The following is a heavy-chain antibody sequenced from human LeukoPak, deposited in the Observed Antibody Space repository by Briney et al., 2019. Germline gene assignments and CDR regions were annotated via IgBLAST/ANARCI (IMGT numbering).Heavy chain of an antibody. D-gene: IGHD6-13*01. CDR3: ARAPAAAGTERDYYYYYMDV. CDR2: IYYSGST. J-gene: IGHJ6*03. Sequence: SETLSLTCTVSGGSISSYYWSWIRQPPGKGLEWIGYIYYSGSTNYNPSLKSRVTISVDTSKNQFSLKLSSVTAADTAVYYCARAPAAAGTERDYYYYYMDVWGKGTTVTVSS. CDR1: GGSISSYY. V-gene: IGHV4-59*01.